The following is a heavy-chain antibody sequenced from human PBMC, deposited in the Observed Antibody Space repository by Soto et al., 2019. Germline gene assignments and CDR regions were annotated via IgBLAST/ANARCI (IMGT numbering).Heavy chain of an antibody. CDR2: INPSGGST. CDR1: GYTFTSYY. Sequence: ASVKVSCKASGYTFTSYYMHWVRQAPGQGLEWMGIINPSGGSTSYAQKFQGRVTMTGDTSTSTVYMELSSLRSEDTAVYYCAREEAAAGTIYYYGMDVWGQGTTVTVSS. V-gene: IGHV1-46*01. J-gene: IGHJ6*02. CDR3: AREEAAAGTIYYYGMDV. D-gene: IGHD6-13*01.